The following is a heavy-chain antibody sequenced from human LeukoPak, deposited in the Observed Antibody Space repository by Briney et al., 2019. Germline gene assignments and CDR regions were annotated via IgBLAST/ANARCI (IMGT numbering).Heavy chain of an antibody. CDR3: ARSFEYSSLFDY. CDR1: GGSISSYY. V-gene: IGHV4-59*01. J-gene: IGHJ4*02. D-gene: IGHD6-6*01. Sequence: SETLSLTCTVSGGSISSYYWSWIRQPPGKGLEWIGYIYYSGSTNYNPSLKSRVTISVDTSKNQFSLKLSSVTAADTAVYYCARSFEYSSLFDYWGQGTLVTVSS. CDR2: IYYSGST.